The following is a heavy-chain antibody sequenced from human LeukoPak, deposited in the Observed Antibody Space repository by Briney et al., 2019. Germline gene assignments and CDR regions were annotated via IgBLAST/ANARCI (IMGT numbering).Heavy chain of an antibody. CDR2: ISAYNGNT. Sequence: HVASVKVSCKASGYTFTSYGISWVRQAPGQGLEWMGWISAYNGNTNYAQKLQGRVTMTTDTSASTAYMELRSLRSDDTAVYYCARHRDIVVVPAATYAFDIWGQGTMVTVSS. J-gene: IGHJ3*02. V-gene: IGHV1-18*01. D-gene: IGHD2-2*01. CDR1: GYTFTSYG. CDR3: ARHRDIVVVPAATYAFDI.